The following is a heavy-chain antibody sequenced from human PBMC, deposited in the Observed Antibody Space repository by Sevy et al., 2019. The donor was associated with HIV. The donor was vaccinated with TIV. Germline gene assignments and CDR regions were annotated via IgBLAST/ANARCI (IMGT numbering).Heavy chain of an antibody. CDR3: AKDLWALYSGYGAFDY. J-gene: IGHJ4*02. D-gene: IGHD5-12*01. V-gene: IGHV3-30*02. CDR1: GFTFSSYG. CDR2: IRYDGSNK. Sequence: GGSLRLSCAASGFTFSSYGMHWVRQAPGKGLEWVAFIRYDGSNKYYADSVKGRFTISRDNSKNTLYLQMNSLIAEDTAVYYGAKDLWALYSGYGAFDYWGQGTLVTVSS.